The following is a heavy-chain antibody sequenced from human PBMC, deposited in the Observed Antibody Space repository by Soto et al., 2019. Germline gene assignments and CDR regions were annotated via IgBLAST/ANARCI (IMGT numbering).Heavy chain of an antibody. J-gene: IGHJ5*02. Sequence: QVQLVESGGGLVKPGGSLRLSCATSGFTFSDYYMSWIRQAPGKGLEFVSYISPKGTYRTYADSVKGRFTISRDNAKNSLYLQVNSLRAEDTAVYYCSRGGGGGLFDLSGQGTFVTVSS. V-gene: IGHV3-11*06. D-gene: IGHD2-21*01. CDR2: ISPKGTYR. CDR1: GFTFSDYY. CDR3: SRGGGGGLFDL.